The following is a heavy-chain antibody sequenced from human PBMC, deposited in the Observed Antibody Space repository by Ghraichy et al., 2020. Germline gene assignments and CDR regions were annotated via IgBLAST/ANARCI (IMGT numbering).Heavy chain of an antibody. CDR2: IYYSGST. Sequence: SETLSLTCTVSGGSISSGGYYWSWIRQHPGKGLEWIRYIYYSGSTYYNPSLKSRVTISVDTSKNQFSLKLSSVTAADTAVYYCGRGRGGYCSSTSCPGAFDIWVQGTMVTVSS. J-gene: IGHJ3*02. CDR3: GRGRGGYCSSTSCPGAFDI. CDR1: GGSISSGGYY. D-gene: IGHD2-2*01. V-gene: IGHV4-31*03.